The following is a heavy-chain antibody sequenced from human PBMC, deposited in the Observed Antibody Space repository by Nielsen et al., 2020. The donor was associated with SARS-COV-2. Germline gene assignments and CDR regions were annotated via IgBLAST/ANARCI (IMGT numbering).Heavy chain of an antibody. Sequence: SETLSLTCTVSGGSISSYYWSWIRQPPGKGLEWIGYIYYSGSTNYNPSLKSRVTISVDTSKNQFSLKLSSVTAADTAVYYCASLTAGSFPYYYGMDVWGQGTTVTVSS. V-gene: IGHV4-59*08. D-gene: IGHD6-13*01. CDR2: IYYSGST. J-gene: IGHJ6*02. CDR3: ASLTAGSFPYYYGMDV. CDR1: GGSISSYY.